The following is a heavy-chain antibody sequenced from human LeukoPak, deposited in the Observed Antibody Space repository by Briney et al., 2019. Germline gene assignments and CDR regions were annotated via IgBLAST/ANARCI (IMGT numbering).Heavy chain of an antibody. J-gene: IGHJ5*02. CDR1: GGSISSYY. Sequence: PSETLSLTCTVSGGSISSYYWSWIRQPPGKGLEWIGYIYYSGSTNYNPSLKSRVTISVDTSKNQFSLKLSSVTAADTAVYYCARSHRTMVRGPGWFDPWGQGTLVTVSS. CDR2: IYYSGST. CDR3: ARSHRTMVRGPGWFDP. D-gene: IGHD3-10*01. V-gene: IGHV4-59*01.